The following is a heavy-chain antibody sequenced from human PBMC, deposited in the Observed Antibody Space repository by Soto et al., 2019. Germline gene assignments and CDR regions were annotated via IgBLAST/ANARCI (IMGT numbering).Heavy chain of an antibody. CDR2: IYSSGNT. D-gene: IGHD4-17*01. Sequence: SETLSLTCTVSGGSISRYYGSLIRQPPGKGLEWIGYIYSSGNTKYNPSLKSRGTISIDTSKNQFSLKRNSVTAADTAVYYCATYDDYSSFQHWGQGTLVTV. V-gene: IGHV4-59*01. CDR1: GGSISRYY. CDR3: ATYDDYSSFQH. J-gene: IGHJ1*01.